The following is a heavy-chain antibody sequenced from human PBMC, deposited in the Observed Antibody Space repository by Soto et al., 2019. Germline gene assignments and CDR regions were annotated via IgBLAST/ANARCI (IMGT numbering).Heavy chain of an antibody. CDR1: GGSFSGYY. Sequence: LSLTCAVYGGSFSGYYWSWIRQPPGRGLEWIGEINHSGSTNYNPSLKSRVTISVDTSKNQFSLKLSSVTAADTAVYYCATGWYGGNLCWFDPWGQGTLVTVSS. CDR2: INHSGST. J-gene: IGHJ5*02. D-gene: IGHD2-21*02. CDR3: ATGWYGGNLCWFDP. V-gene: IGHV4-34*01.